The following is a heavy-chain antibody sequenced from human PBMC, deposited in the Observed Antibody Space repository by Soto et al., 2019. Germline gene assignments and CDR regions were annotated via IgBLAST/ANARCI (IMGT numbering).Heavy chain of an antibody. CDR2: ISYDGSNK. V-gene: IGHV3-30*18. CDR3: AKDVNWNDVKTPSTFDY. Sequence: QVQLVESGGGVVQPGRSLRLSCAASGFTFSSYGMHWVRQAPGKGLEWVAVISYDGSNKYYADSVKGRFTISRDNSKNTLYLQMNSLRAEDTAVYYCAKDVNWNDVKTPSTFDYWGQGTLVTVSS. CDR1: GFTFSSYG. D-gene: IGHD1-1*01. J-gene: IGHJ4*02.